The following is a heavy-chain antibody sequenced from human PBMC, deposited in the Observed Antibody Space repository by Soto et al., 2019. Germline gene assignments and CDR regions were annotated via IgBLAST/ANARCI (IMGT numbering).Heavy chain of an antibody. J-gene: IGHJ4*02. CDR3: ARNHVTSGWRHLIDS. Sequence: PSETLSLTCTVSGGSISSNHYYWGWIRPPPGKGLEWIANIYYSGNTYYNPSLKSRVTISVDTSKNQFSLKLSSVTAADTALYYCARNHVTSGWRHLIDSWGQGTLVTVSS. D-gene: IGHD6-19*01. CDR1: GGSISSNHYY. CDR2: IYYSGNT. V-gene: IGHV4-39*01.